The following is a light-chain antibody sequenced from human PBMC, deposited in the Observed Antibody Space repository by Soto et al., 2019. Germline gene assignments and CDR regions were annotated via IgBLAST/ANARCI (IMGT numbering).Light chain of an antibody. CDR3: QQYGSSPYT. CDR1: QSVSSSY. V-gene: IGKV3-20*01. CDR2: GAS. J-gene: IGKJ2*01. Sequence: EIVLTQSPGTLSLSPGERATLSCRASQSVSSSYLAWHQQKPGQAPRLIIYGASDRATGIPDRFSGSGSGTDFTLTISRLEPEDFAVYYCQQYGSSPYTFGQGTKLEIK.